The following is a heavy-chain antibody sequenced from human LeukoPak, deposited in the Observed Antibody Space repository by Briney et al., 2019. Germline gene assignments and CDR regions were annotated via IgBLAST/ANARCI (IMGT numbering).Heavy chain of an antibody. Sequence: ASVKVSCKASGYTFTSYDINWVRQATGQGLEWMGWMNPNSGNTGYAQKFQGRVTITRNTSISTAYMELSSLRSEDTAVYYCARGYYDSSGYYYFDYWGQGTLVTVSS. J-gene: IGHJ4*02. V-gene: IGHV1-8*03. CDR3: ARGYYDSSGYYYFDY. CDR1: GYTFTSYD. CDR2: MNPNSGNT. D-gene: IGHD3-22*01.